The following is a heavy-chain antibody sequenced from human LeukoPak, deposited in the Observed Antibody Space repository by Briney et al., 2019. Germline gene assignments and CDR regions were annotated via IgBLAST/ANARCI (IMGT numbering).Heavy chain of an antibody. CDR3: ASRNFGSSPFDY. CDR2: ISSDGSNT. CDR1: GFTFSSNW. Sequence: PGGSLRLSCAAAGFTFSSNWMHWVRQAPGKGLVWVSRISSDGSNTNYAGSVKGRFTISRDNAKNTLYLQMDSLTAEDTAVYYCASRNFGSSPFDYWGQGTLVTVSS. V-gene: IGHV3-74*01. J-gene: IGHJ4*02. D-gene: IGHD3-10*01.